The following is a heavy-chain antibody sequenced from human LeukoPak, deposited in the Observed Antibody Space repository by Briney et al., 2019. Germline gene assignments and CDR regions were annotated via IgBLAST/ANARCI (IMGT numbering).Heavy chain of an antibody. Sequence: ASVKVSCKASGGTFSSYAISWVRQAPGQGLEWMGGIIPIFGTANYAQKFQGRVTITTDESTSTAYMELSSLRSEDTAVYYCAREGEVYCSSTSCYTDLGYWGQGTLVTVSS. V-gene: IGHV1-69*05. D-gene: IGHD2-2*02. J-gene: IGHJ4*02. CDR3: AREGEVYCSSTSCYTDLGY. CDR2: IIPIFGTA. CDR1: GGTFSSYA.